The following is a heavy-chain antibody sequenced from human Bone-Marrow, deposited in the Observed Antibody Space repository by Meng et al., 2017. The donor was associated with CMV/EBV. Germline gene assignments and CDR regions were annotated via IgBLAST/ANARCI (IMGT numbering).Heavy chain of an antibody. CDR2: ISAYNGNT. D-gene: IGHD4-11*01. CDR3: ARGDLFAVTTINNYYGMDV. Sequence: ASVKVSCKASGYTFTSYGISWVRQAPGQGLEWMGWISAYNGNTNYAQKLQGRVTMTTDTSTSTAYMELRSLRSDDTAVYYWARGDLFAVTTINNYYGMDVWGQGTTVTVSS. V-gene: IGHV1-18*01. CDR1: GYTFTSYG. J-gene: IGHJ6*02.